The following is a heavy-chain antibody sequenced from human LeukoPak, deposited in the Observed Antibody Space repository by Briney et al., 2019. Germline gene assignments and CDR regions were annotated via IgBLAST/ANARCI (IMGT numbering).Heavy chain of an antibody. D-gene: IGHD7-27*01. CDR3: AKDREASWATDY. J-gene: IGHJ4*02. Sequence: PGGSLRLSCAASGFTFSTYGMHWVRQAPGKGLEWVAFMSYDGSNQNHVDSVKGRFTISRDNSKNTLYLQMNSLRAEGTAVYYCAKDREASWATDYWGQGTLVTVSS. V-gene: IGHV3-30*18. CDR2: MSYDGSNQ. CDR1: GFTFSTYG.